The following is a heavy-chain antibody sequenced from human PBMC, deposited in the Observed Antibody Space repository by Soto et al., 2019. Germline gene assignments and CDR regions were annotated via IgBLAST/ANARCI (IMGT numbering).Heavy chain of an antibody. Sequence: SVKVSFKASGGTFSRYAISWSRQAPGQGLEWMGGIIPIFGTANYAQKFQGRVTITADESTSTAYMELSSLRSEDTAVYYCARSRGSSGYDYYYYYGMDVWGQGTTVTVSS. CDR2: IIPIFGTA. CDR3: ARSRGSSGYDYYYYYGMDV. V-gene: IGHV1-69*13. CDR1: GGTFSRYA. D-gene: IGHD3-22*01. J-gene: IGHJ6*02.